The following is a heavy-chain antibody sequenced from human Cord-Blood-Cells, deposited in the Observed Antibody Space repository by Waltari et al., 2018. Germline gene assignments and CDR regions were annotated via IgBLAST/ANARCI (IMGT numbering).Heavy chain of an antibody. D-gene: IGHD6-6*01. CDR2: INHNSGCT. CDR3: AGIAARPPHDAFDI. CDR1: GYTFTGYY. V-gene: IGHV1-2*02. Sequence: QVQLVQSGAEVKKPGASVKVSCKASGYTFTGYYMHWVRQAPGKGLEWMVWINHNSGCTNYAQKFQGRVTMTRDTSISTAYMELSRLRSDDTAVYYCAGIAARPPHDAFDIWGQGTMVTVSS. J-gene: IGHJ3*02.